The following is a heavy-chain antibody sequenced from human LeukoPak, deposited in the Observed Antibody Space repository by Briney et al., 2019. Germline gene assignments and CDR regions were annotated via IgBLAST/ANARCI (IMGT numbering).Heavy chain of an antibody. J-gene: IGHJ4*02. V-gene: IGHV1-69*05. CDR2: IIPIFGTA. D-gene: IGHD3-16*02. CDR1: GGTFSGYA. CDR3: ARTYYDYVWGSYRPGYFDY. Sequence: SVKVSCKASGGTFSGYAISWVRQAPGQGLEWMGGIIPIFGTANYAQKFQGRVTITTDESTSTAYMELSSLRSEDTAVYYCARTYYDYVWGSYRPGYFDYWGQGTLVTVSS.